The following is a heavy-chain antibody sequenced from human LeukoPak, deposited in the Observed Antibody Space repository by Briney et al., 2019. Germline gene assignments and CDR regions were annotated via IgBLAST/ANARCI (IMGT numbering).Heavy chain of an antibody. V-gene: IGHV1-18*01. D-gene: IGHD3-3*01. J-gene: IGHJ4*02. CDR1: GSTFTSYG. Sequence: ASVKVSCKASGSTFTSYGISWVRQAPGQGLEWMGWISAYNGNTNYAQKLQGRVTMTTDTSTSTAYMELRSLRSDDTAVYYCARAGVHWSGYYLPALYFDYWGQGTLVTVSS. CDR3: ARAGVHWSGYYLPALYFDY. CDR2: ISAYNGNT.